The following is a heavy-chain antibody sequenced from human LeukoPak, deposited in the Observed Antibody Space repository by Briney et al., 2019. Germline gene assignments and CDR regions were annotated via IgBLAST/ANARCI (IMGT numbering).Heavy chain of an antibody. CDR1: GYSISSGYY. D-gene: IGHD6-13*01. J-gene: IGHJ4*02. CDR2: IYHGGST. Sequence: SETLSLTCTVSGYSISSGYYWGWIRQPPGKGLEWIGSIYHGGSTYYNPSLKSRVTISVDTSKNQFSLKLSSVTAADTAVYYCARNVYSSSWLDYWGQGTLVTVSS. CDR3: ARNVYSSSWLDY. V-gene: IGHV4-38-2*02.